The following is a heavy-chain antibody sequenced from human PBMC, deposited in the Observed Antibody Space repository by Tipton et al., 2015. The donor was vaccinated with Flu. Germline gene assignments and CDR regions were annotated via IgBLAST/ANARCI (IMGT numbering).Heavy chain of an antibody. J-gene: IGHJ4*01. Sequence: TLSLTCAVSGDSINSDYYWGWIRQFPGKGLEWIGSISRSGSTNYSPSLKSRVTMSLDTSKNQLSLKLSSVTAADTAVYYCARLYHYNGNGYYGFDYWGRGTLVTVSS. CDR1: GDSINSDYY. CDR3: ARLYHYNGNGYYGFDY. D-gene: IGHD3-22*01. CDR2: ISRSGST. V-gene: IGHV4-38-2*01.